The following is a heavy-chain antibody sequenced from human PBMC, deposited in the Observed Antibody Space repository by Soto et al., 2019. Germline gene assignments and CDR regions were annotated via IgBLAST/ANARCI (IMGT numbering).Heavy chain of an antibody. CDR1: GFTFSSYS. V-gene: IGHV3-21*01. Sequence: EVQLVESGGGLVKPGGSLRLSCAASGFTFSSYSMNWVRQAPGKGLEWVSSISSSSSYIYYADSVKGRFTISRDNAKNSLYLRMNSLRAEDTAVYYCAREGAYCGGDCAFDYWGQGTLVTVSS. CDR3: AREGAYCGGDCAFDY. J-gene: IGHJ4*02. CDR2: ISSSSSYI. D-gene: IGHD2-21*02.